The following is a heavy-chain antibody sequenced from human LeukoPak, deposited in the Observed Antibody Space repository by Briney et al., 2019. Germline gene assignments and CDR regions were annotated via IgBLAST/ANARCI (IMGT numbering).Heavy chain of an antibody. CDR1: GYTFTSYA. CDR3: ARDYCTSGVCYHYFDY. J-gene: IGHJ4*02. Sequence: ASVKVSCKASGYTFTSYAMHWVRQAPGQRLEWMGWINAGNGNTKYSQKFQGRVTITRDTSASTAYMELSSLRSEDTAVYYCARDYCTSGVCYHYFDYWGQGTLVTVSS. V-gene: IGHV1-3*01. CDR2: INAGNGNT. D-gene: IGHD2-8*01.